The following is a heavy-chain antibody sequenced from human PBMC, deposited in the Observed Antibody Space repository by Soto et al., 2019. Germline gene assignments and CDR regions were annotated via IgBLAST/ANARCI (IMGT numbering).Heavy chain of an antibody. D-gene: IGHD1-7*01. Sequence: SVKVSCKASGGTFSNYVVNWVRQAPGQGLEWMGRIIPISGAANYAQKFQGRVTITADKSTSTSYMELSSLGSEDTAVYYCARDMTRTVVPYFDFWGQGTLVTVSS. J-gene: IGHJ4*02. CDR3: ARDMTRTVVPYFDF. V-gene: IGHV1-69*06. CDR2: IIPISGAA. CDR1: GGTFSNYV.